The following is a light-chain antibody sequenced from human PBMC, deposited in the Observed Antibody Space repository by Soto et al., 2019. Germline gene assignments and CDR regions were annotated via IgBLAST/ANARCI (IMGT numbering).Light chain of an antibody. V-gene: IGKV1-5*01. CDR2: DAS. J-gene: IGKJ2*01. CDR1: QSISKW. Sequence: DIQLTQSPSTLSASVGDRVTITCRASQSISKWLAWYQHKPGKAPNLLIFDASRLHSGVPSRFNASGSGTEFTLTIDGLQPDDFATYDCQQYNHYSSSTFGQGTKLES. CDR3: QQYNHYSSST.